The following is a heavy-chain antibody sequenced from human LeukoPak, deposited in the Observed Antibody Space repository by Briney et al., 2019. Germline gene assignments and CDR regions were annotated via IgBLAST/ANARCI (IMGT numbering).Heavy chain of an antibody. V-gene: IGHV3-15*01. CDR2: IKSNIDGGTT. D-gene: IGHD1-26*01. Sequence: GGSLRLSCAASGFTFTSAWLTWVRQAPGKGLEWVGRIKSNIDGGTTDYAGPVKGRLTISRDDSKDTLFLQMNSLKTEDTAMYYCTTPNGSPRRDAFDIWGQGTLVIVSS. J-gene: IGHJ3*02. CDR3: TTPNGSPRRDAFDI. CDR1: GFTFTSAW.